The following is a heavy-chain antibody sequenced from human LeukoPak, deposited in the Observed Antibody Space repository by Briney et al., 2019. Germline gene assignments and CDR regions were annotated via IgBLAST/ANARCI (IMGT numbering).Heavy chain of an antibody. J-gene: IGHJ4*02. CDR3: VSYYWAFDY. V-gene: IGHV3-7*03. Sequence: GGSLRLSCVASGFPFSSYWMTWVRQAPGKGLEWVANIKQDGSKKSYVDSVKGRFTISRDNSKNTLYLQMNSLRAEDTAVYYCVSYYWAFDYWGQGTLVTVSS. CDR2: IKQDGSKK. CDR1: GFPFSSYW. D-gene: IGHD1-26*01.